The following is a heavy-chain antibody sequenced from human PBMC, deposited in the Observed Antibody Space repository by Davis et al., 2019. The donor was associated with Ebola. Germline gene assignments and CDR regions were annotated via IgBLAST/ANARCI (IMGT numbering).Heavy chain of an antibody. CDR2: INHSGST. J-gene: IGHJ4*02. CDR1: GGSFSGYY. V-gene: IGHV4-34*01. CDR3: ARGRRYSYGYWGY. D-gene: IGHD5-18*01. Sequence: MPSETLSLTCAVYGGSFSGYYWSWIRKPPGKGLEWIGEINHSGSTNYNPSLKSRVTISVDTSKNQFSLKLSSVTAADTAVYYCARGRRYSYGYWGYWGQGTLVTVSS.